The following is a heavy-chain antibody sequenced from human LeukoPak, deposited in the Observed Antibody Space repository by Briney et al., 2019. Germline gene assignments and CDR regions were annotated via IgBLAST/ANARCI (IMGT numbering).Heavy chain of an antibody. D-gene: IGHD3-10*01. Sequence: GGSLRLSCAASGFTFSGYAMSWVRQAPGKGLEWVSAISGSGDGTYYADSVKGRFTISRDNSKNTLSLQMNSLRAEDTAVYYCAKAGVLTLVRGVIVDYWGQGTLVTVSS. V-gene: IGHV3-23*01. CDR2: ISGSGDGT. J-gene: IGHJ4*02. CDR3: AKAGVLTLVRGVIVDY. CDR1: GFTFSGYA.